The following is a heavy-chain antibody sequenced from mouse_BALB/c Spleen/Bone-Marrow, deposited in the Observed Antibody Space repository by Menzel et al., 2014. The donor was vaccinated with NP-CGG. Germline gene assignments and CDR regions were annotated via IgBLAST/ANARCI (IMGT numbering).Heavy chain of an antibody. D-gene: IGHD2-4*01. CDR3: ARGDYDGAWFTY. CDR2: IYPGNVNS. CDR1: GYIFTSYY. J-gene: IGHJ3*01. Sequence: VQLQQSGPDLVKPGASVRISCKASGYIFTSYYIHWVKQRPGQGLEWIGWIYPGNVNSIYNEKFKGKATLTADKSSSTAYMQLSSLTSEDSAVYFCARGDYDGAWFTYWGRGTLVTVSA. V-gene: IGHV1S56*01.